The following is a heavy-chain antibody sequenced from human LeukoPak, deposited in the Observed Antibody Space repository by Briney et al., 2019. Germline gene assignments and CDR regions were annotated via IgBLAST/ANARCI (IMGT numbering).Heavy chain of an antibody. V-gene: IGHV3-30*04. J-gene: IGHJ4*02. D-gene: IGHD6-6*01. CDR2: IYYDGSNK. CDR1: GFTFSSYS. Sequence: GGSLRLSCATSGFTFSSYSMHWVPQAPGKGLEWVAVIYYDGSNKFYADSVKGRFTISRDNSMNTVYLQMNSLKVEDTAVYYGEECEGVGSWGNTWGPIDWGEGKLVAVTS. CDR3: EECEGVGSWGNTWGPID.